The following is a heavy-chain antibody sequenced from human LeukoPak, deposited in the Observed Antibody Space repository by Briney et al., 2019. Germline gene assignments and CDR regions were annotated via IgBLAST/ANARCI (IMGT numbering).Heavy chain of an antibody. CDR2: ISSSGSTI. CDR1: GFTFSSYE. D-gene: IGHD1-26*01. CDR3: ARDRQWEPRFDY. V-gene: IGHV3-48*03. Sequence: PGGSLRLSCAASGFTFSSYEMNWVRQAPGKGLEWVSYISSSGSTIYYADSVKGRFTISSDNAKNSLYLQMNSLRAEDTAVYYCARDRQWEPRFDYWGQGTLVTVSS. J-gene: IGHJ4*02.